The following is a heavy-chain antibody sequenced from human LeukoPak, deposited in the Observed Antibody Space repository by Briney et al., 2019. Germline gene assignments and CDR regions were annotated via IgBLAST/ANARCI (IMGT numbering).Heavy chain of an antibody. CDR3: AKDRDPYSSSSGY. J-gene: IGHJ4*02. CDR2: ISYDGSNK. D-gene: IGHD6-6*01. CDR1: GFTFSSYG. V-gene: IGHV3-30*18. Sequence: PGGSLRLSCAASGFTFSSYGMHWARQAPGKGLEWVAVISYDGSNKYYADSVKGRFTISRDNSKNTLYLQMNSLRAEDTAVYYCAKDRDPYSSSSGYWGQGTLVTVSS.